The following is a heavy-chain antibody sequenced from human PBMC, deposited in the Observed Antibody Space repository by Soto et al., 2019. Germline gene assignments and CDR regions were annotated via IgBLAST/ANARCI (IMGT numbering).Heavy chain of an antibody. D-gene: IGHD2-8*02. CDR1: GFICSSYD. CDR3: AKATATGGGAFDI. Sequence: GGSLRLSCAASGFICSSYDMSWVRQAPGKGLELVSTILVDGRTFYVDSVKGRFTISRDSSQNTVYLQMNSLTAGDTALYYCAKATATGGGAFDICGQGTMATVSS. CDR2: ILVDGRT. J-gene: IGHJ3*02. V-gene: IGHV3-23*01.